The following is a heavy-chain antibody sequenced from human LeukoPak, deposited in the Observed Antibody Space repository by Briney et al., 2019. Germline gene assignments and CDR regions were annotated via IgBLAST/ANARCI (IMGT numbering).Heavy chain of an antibody. J-gene: IGHJ6*03. D-gene: IGHD1-14*01. V-gene: IGHV4-39*07. CDR2: IYTSGST. CDR3: ARNRVLNYYYYYMDV. CDR1: GGSISSSSYY. Sequence: SETLSLTCTVSGGSISSSSYYWGWIRQPPGKGLEWIGRIYTSGSTNYNPSLKSRVTISVDTSKNQFSLKLSSVTAADTAVYYCARNRVLNYYYYYMDVWGKGTTVTVSS.